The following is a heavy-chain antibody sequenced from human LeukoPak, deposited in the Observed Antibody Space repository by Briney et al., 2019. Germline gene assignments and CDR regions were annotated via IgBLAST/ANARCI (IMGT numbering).Heavy chain of an antibody. CDR3: AKASGVPWADYAFDV. Sequence: GGSLRLSCAASGFTFSSYGMHWVRQAPGKGLEWVAFIRYDGSNKYYADSVKGRFTISRDSSKNTLYLQMNSLRAEDTAVYYCAKASGVPWADYAFDVWGQGTMVTVSS. D-gene: IGHD3-10*01. J-gene: IGHJ3*01. V-gene: IGHV3-30*02. CDR1: GFTFSSYG. CDR2: IRYDGSNK.